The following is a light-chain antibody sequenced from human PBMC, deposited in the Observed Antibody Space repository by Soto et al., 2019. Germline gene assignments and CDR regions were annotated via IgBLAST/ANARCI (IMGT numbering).Light chain of an antibody. J-gene: IGKJ4*01. V-gene: IGKV1-39*01. CDR3: QQSYSTPLT. CDR1: QSISTY. Sequence: DIQMTQSPSSLSASVGDRVTITCRASQSISTYLNWYHQKPGKAPKLLIYAASSLQSGVPLRFSGSGSGTDFTLTISSLQPEDFATYYCQQSYSTPLTVGGGTKV. CDR2: AAS.